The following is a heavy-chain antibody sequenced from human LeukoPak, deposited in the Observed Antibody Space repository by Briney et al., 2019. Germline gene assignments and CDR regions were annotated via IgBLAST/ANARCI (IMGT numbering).Heavy chain of an antibody. J-gene: IGHJ4*02. CDR2: IYPGDSDT. CDR3: ARPLVGTGYSSSWYFYY. Sequence: GESLKISCKGSGHSFTTYWIAWVRQMPGKGLEWMGIIYPGDSDTRYSPSFQGQVTISADKSINTAYLQWSSLKASDTAMYYCARPLVGTGYSSSWYFYYWGQGTLVTVSS. CDR1: GHSFTTYW. V-gene: IGHV5-51*01. D-gene: IGHD6-13*01.